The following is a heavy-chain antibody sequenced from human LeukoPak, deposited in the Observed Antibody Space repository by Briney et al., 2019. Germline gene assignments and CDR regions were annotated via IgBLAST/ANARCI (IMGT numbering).Heavy chain of an antibody. CDR1: GYTFTNYG. J-gene: IGHJ4*02. CDR3: ARDEGIAMAGTCGY. D-gene: IGHD6-19*01. CDR2: ISVYNDNT. V-gene: IGHV1-18*01. Sequence: ASVKVSCKASGYTFTNYGISWVRQAPGQGLEWMGWISVYNDNTKYAQKLQGRVTMTTDTSTSTAYMELRSLRSDDTAVCYCARDEGIAMAGTCGYWGQGTLVTVSS.